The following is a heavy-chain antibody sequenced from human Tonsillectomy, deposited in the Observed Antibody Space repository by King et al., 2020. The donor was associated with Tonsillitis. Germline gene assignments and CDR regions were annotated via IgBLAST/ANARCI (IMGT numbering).Heavy chain of an antibody. CDR2: ISGSGGST. CDR1: GFTFSSYV. Sequence: VQLVESGGGLVQPGGSLRLCCAASGFTFSSYVMSWVRQAPGKGLEWVSAISGSGGSTYYVDSVKGRFTISSDSSKDTLYLQMNSLRAEDTAVYYCAKGNDILAGYRFYYGMDVWGQGTTVTVSS. J-gene: IGHJ6*02. V-gene: IGHV3-23*04. D-gene: IGHD3-9*01. CDR3: AKGNDILAGYRFYYGMDV.